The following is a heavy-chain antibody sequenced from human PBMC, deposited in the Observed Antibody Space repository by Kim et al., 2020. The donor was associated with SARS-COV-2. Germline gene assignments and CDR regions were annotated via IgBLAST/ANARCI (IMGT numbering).Heavy chain of an antibody. CDR1: GFTFSDYY. CDR2: INPGSTYT. J-gene: IGHJ2*01. D-gene: IGHD1-26*01. CDR3: ARARSGSYSRPWYFDL. Sequence: GGSLRLSCAASGFTFSDYYMSWVHQAPGKGLEWVSYINPGSTYTNYADSVKGRFTISRDNAKKSLYLQMNSLRADDTAVYYCARARSGSYSRPWYFDLWGRGTLVTVSS. V-gene: IGHV3-11*05.